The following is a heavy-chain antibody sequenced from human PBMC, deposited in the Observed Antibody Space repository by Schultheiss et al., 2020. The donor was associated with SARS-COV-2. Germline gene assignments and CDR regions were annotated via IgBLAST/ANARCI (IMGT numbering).Heavy chain of an antibody. CDR1: GFTFSSYG. Sequence: GESLKISCAASGFTFSSYGMHWVRQAPGKGLEWVSYISSSGSTIYYADSVKGRFTISRDNSKNTLYLQMNSLRAEDTAVYYCASGNDYYDSSGYSALPFDIWGQGTMVTVSS. J-gene: IGHJ3*02. CDR3: ASGNDYYDSSGYSALPFDI. D-gene: IGHD3-22*01. V-gene: IGHV3-48*01. CDR2: ISSSGSTI.